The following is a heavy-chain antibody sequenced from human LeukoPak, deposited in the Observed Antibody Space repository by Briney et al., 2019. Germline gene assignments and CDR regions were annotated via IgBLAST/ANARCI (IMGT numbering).Heavy chain of an antibody. CDR3: ASLRYYDSSGYSDNWFAP. Sequence: PSETLSLTCAVYGGSFSGYYWSWIRQPPGKGLEWIGEIKHSGSTNYNPSLKSRVTISGDTSKNQFSLKLSSVTAADPAVYYCASLRYYDSSGYSDNWFAPWGQGTLVTVSS. V-gene: IGHV4-34*01. CDR2: IKHSGST. J-gene: IGHJ5*02. D-gene: IGHD3-22*01. CDR1: GGSFSGYY.